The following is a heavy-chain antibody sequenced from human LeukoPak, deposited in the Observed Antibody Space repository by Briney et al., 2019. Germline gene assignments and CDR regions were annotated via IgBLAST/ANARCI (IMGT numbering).Heavy chain of an antibody. D-gene: IGHD1-1*01. CDR2: ISYDGSNK. J-gene: IGHJ3*02. CDR3: AIGTTTGGAFDI. Sequence: PGGSLRLSCAASGFTFSSYAMHWVRLAPGKGLEWVAVISYDGSNKYYADSVKGRFTISRDNSKNTLYLQMNSLRAEDTAVYYCAIGTTTGGAFDIWGQGTMVTVSS. CDR1: GFTFSSYA. V-gene: IGHV3-30-3*01.